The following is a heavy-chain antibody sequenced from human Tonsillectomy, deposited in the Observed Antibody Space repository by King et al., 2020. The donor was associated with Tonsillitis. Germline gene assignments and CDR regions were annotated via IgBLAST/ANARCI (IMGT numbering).Heavy chain of an antibody. J-gene: IGHJ4*02. CDR2: IYHSGST. D-gene: IGHD1-26*01. Sequence: VQLQESGPGLVKPSETLSLTCAVSGYSISSGYYWGWIRQPPGKGLEWIGSIYHSGSTYYNPSLKSRVTISVDTSKNQFSLNLSSVTAADTAVYYCARVELSGSYLFDYWGQGTLVTVSS. CDR3: ARVELSGSYLFDY. CDR1: GYSISSGYY. V-gene: IGHV4-38-2*01.